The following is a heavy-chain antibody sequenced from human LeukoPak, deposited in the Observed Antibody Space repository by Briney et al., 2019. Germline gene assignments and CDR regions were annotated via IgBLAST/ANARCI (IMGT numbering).Heavy chain of an antibody. V-gene: IGHV4-4*07. D-gene: IGHD3-3*01. CDR1: GGSISSYY. Sequence: SETLSLTCTVSGGSISSYYWSWIRQPAGKGLEWIGRIYTSGSTNYNPSLKSRVTISVDTSKNQFSLKLSSVTAADTAVYYCARRSYDFWSGYYGGNAFDIWGQGTMVTVSS. CDR2: IYTSGST. J-gene: IGHJ3*02. CDR3: ARRSYDFWSGYYGGNAFDI.